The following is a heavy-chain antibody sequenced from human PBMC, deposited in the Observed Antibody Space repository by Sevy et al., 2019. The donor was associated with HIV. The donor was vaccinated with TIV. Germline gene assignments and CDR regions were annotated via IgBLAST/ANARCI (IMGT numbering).Heavy chain of an antibody. CDR3: ARGTGHDAFDI. CDR1: GFTFSSYS. D-gene: IGHD3-9*01. CDR2: ISSSSSHI. V-gene: IGHV3-21*01. Sequence: GGSLRLSCAASGFTFSSYSMNWVRQAPGKGLEWVSSISSSSSHIYYADSVKGRFTISRDNAKNSLYLQMNSLRAEDTAVYYCARGTGHDAFDIWGQGTMVTVSS. J-gene: IGHJ3*02.